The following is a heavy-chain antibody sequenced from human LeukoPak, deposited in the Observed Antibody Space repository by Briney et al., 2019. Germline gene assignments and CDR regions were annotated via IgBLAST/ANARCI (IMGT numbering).Heavy chain of an antibody. CDR3: AKDRGGDSSGYYYVGPSYFDY. CDR1: GFTFSSYA. Sequence: GGSLRLSCAATGFTFSSYAMSWVRQAPGKGLEWVSAISGSGGSTYYADSVKGRFTISRDNSKNTLYLQMSSLRAEDTAVYYCAKDRGGDSSGYYYVGPSYFDYWGQGTLVTVSS. CDR2: ISGSGGST. D-gene: IGHD3-22*01. J-gene: IGHJ4*02. V-gene: IGHV3-23*01.